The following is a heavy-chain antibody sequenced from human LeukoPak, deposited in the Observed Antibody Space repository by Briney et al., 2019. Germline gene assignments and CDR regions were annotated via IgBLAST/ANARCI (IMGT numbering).Heavy chain of an antibody. J-gene: IGHJ5*02. D-gene: IGHD3-10*01. CDR2: IIPIFGTA. V-gene: IGHV1-69*06. CDR3: ATSSGSYLGWFDP. CDR1: GGTFSSYA. Sequence: ASVKVSCKASGGTFSSYAISWVRQAPGQGLEWMGGIIPIFGTANYAQKFQGRVTITADKPTSTAYMELSSLRSEDTAVYYCATSSGSYLGWFDPWGQGTLVTVSS.